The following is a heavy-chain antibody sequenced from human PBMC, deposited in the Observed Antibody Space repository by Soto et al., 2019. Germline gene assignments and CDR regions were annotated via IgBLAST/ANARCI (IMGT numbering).Heavy chain of an antibody. Sequence: QVQLVQSGAEVKKPGSSVKVSGKASGGTFSSYAISWVRQGPGQGLEWMGGIIPIFGTANYAQKFQGRVTITADEPTSTAYMELSSLRSQDTAVYYCARHVPAAGYYYGMDVWGQGTTVTVSS. V-gene: IGHV1-69*12. CDR1: GGTFSSYA. D-gene: IGHD2-2*01. J-gene: IGHJ6*02. CDR2: IIPIFGTA. CDR3: ARHVPAAGYYYGMDV.